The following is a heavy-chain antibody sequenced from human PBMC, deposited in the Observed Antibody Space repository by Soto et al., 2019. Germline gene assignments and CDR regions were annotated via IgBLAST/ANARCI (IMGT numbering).Heavy chain of an antibody. Sequence: PGGSLRLSCAASGFTFSNAWMNWVRQAPGKGLEWVGRIKSKTDGGTTDYAAPVKGRFTISRDDSKNTLYLQMNSLRGEDTAIYYCARLGPYGSETYSFRYNWFDPWGQGTLVTVSS. D-gene: IGHD3-10*01. CDR2: IKSKTDGGTT. CDR1: GFTFSNAW. CDR3: ARLGPYGSETYSFRYNWFDP. V-gene: IGHV3-15*07. J-gene: IGHJ5*02.